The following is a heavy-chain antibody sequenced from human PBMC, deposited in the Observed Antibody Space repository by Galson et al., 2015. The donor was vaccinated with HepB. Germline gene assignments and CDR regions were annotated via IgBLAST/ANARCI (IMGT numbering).Heavy chain of an antibody. V-gene: IGHV7-4-1*02. J-gene: IGHJ4*02. CDR3: VSQGPGGFDF. CDR1: GYPFTTYA. D-gene: IGHD3-16*01. CDR2: INTYAGNS. Sequence: SVKVSCKASGYPFTTYAMNWVRQAPGQGLEWMGWINTYAGNSTYARGLTGRFVFSLDTSVSTAYLQITSLTAEDTAVYYCVSQGPGGFDFWGQGTLVIVSS.